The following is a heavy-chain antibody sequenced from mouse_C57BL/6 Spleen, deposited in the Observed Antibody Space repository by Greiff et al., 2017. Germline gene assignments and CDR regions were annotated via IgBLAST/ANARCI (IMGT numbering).Heavy chain of an antibody. V-gene: IGHV1-39*01. D-gene: IGHD2-2*01. CDR3: ARSGGYDGRVFAY. J-gene: IGHJ3*01. CDR2: INPNYGTT. Sequence: VHVKQSGPELVKPGASVKISCKASGYSFTDYNMNWVKQSNGKSLEWIGVINPNYGTTSYNQKFKGKATLTVDQSSSTAYMQLNSLTSEDSAVYYCARSGGYDGRVFAYWGQGTLVTVSA. CDR1: GYSFTDYN.